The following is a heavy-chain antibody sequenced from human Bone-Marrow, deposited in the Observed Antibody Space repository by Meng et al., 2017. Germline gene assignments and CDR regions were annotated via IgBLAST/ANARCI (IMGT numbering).Heavy chain of an antibody. Sequence: GESLKISCAASGFTFSNAWMSWVRQAPGKGLEWGGRIKSKTDGWTTDYAARVKGRFTISRDDPKNTLYMQMNSLKAVYTAVYYCTTGWPHSGYWGQGTLVTVSS. V-gene: IGHV3-15*01. CDR3: TTGWPHSGY. D-gene: IGHD5-24*01. J-gene: IGHJ4*02. CDR2: IKSKTDGWTT. CDR1: GFTFSNAW.